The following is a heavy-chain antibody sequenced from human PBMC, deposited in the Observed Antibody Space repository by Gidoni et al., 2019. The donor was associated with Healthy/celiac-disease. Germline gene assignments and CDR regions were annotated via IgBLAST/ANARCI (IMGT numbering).Heavy chain of an antibody. D-gene: IGHD3-10*01. V-gene: IGHV4-59*01. Sequence: QVQLQESGPGLVKPSEPLSLTCTVSGGSISNYYWSWIRQPPGKGLDWIGYIYYIGSTIYNPSLKSRVTISVDTSKKQFSLRLTSVTAADTAVYYCARELSSLIRGHDAFDIWGQGTMVTVSS. CDR1: GGSISNYY. CDR2: IYYIGST. J-gene: IGHJ3*02. CDR3: ARELSSLIRGHDAFDI.